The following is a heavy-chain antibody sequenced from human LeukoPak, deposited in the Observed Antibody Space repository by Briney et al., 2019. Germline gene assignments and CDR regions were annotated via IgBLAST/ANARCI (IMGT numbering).Heavy chain of an antibody. Sequence: GGSLRLSCAASGFTFSNAWMSWVRQAPGKGLEWVGRIKSKTDGGTTDYAAPVKGRFTISRDDSKNTLYLQMNSLKTEDTAVYCCTTDGSYCSSTSCTYYYYYYMDVWGKGTTVTISS. D-gene: IGHD2-2*01. CDR2: IKSKTDGGTT. V-gene: IGHV3-15*01. J-gene: IGHJ6*03. CDR1: GFTFSNAW. CDR3: TTDGSYCSSTSCTYYYYYYMDV.